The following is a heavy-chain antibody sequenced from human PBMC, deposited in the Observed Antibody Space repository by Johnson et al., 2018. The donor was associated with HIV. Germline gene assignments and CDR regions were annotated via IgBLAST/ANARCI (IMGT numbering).Heavy chain of an antibody. CDR3: AKDQWGGSCNNDAFDF. J-gene: IGHJ3*01. V-gene: IGHV3-53*01. D-gene: IGHD2/OR15-2a*01. CDR1: GFTVSSNY. Sequence: VQLVESGGGLIQPGGSLRLSCAASGFTVSSNYMSWVRQAPGKGLEWVSVIYSGGRTYYADSVKGRFTISRDNSKNTLYLQMNSLRAEATAVYYWAKDQWGGSCNNDAFDFWGQGTMVPVAS. CDR2: IYSGGRT.